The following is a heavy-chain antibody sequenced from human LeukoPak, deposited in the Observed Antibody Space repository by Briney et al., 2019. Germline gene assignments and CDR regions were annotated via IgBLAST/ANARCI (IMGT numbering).Heavy chain of an antibody. D-gene: IGHD1-26*01. CDR2: ISSSSSYI. V-gene: IGHV3-21*01. CDR1: GFTFSSYS. Sequence: GGSLRLSCAASGFTFSSYSMNWVRQAPGKGLEWVSSISSSSSYINYADSVKGRFTISRDNAKNSLYLQMNSLRAEDTAVYYCARQGRYGDFDYWGQGTLVTVSP. J-gene: IGHJ4*02. CDR3: ARQGRYGDFDY.